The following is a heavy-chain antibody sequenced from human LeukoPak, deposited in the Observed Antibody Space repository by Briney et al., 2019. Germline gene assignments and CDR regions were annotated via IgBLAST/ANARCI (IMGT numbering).Heavy chain of an antibody. D-gene: IGHD6-19*01. CDR3: AKEREAVAAYYYYYGMDV. V-gene: IGHV3-23*01. CDR2: ISGSGGSI. J-gene: IGHJ6*04. CDR1: GFTFSSYA. Sequence: GGSLRLSCAASGFTFSSYAMSWVRQAPGKGLEWVSAISGSGGSIYYADSVKGRSTISRDNSKNTLYLQMNSLRAEDTAVYYCAKEREAVAAYYYYYGMDVWGKGTTVTVSS.